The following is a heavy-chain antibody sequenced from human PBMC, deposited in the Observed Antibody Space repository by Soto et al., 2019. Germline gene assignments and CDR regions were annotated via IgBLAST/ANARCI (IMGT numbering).Heavy chain of an antibody. CDR2: ISAYNGNT. J-gene: IGHJ4*02. CDR1: GYTFTSYG. Sequence: GASVKVSCKASGYTFTSYGISWVRQAPGQGLEWMGWISAYNGNTNYAQKLQGRVTVTTDTSTSTAYMELRSLRSDDTAVYYCARSSSSWYPLNFDYWGQGTLVTVSS. D-gene: IGHD6-13*01. CDR3: ARSSSSWYPLNFDY. V-gene: IGHV1-18*01.